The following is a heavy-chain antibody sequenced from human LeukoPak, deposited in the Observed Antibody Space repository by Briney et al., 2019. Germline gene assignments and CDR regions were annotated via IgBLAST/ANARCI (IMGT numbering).Heavy chain of an antibody. CDR2: IRAYNGNT. Sequence: ASVKVSCKASGGTFSSYGISWVRQSPGQGLEWMGWIRAYNGNTNYAQKLQGRVTMTTDTSTSTAYMELRSLRSDDTAVYYCARDRAGYYDSSGYSADPVHPFDYWGQGTLVTVSS. D-gene: IGHD3-22*01. J-gene: IGHJ4*02. CDR3: ARDRAGYYDSSGYSADPVHPFDY. V-gene: IGHV1-18*01. CDR1: GGTFSSYG.